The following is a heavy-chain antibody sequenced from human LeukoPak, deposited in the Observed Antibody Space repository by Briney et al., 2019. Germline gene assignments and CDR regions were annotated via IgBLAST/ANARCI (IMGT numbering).Heavy chain of an antibody. J-gene: IGHJ6*04. Sequence: SQTLSLTCTVSGGSISSGDYYWSWIRQPPGKGLEWIGYIYYSGSTYYNPSLKSRVTISVDTSKNQFSLKLCSVTAADTAVYYCARGAGYSGYDWYYYYGMDVWGKGTTVTVSS. D-gene: IGHD5-12*01. CDR1: GGSISSGDYY. CDR3: ARGAGYSGYDWYYYYGMDV. V-gene: IGHV4-30-4*01. CDR2: IYYSGST.